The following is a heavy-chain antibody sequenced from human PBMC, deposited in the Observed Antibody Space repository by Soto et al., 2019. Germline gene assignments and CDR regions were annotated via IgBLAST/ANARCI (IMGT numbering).Heavy chain of an antibody. CDR2: INPNSGGT. D-gene: IGHD2-2*01. CDR1: GYTFTGYY. Sequence: ASVKVSCKASGYTFTGYYMHWVRQAPGQGLEWMGWINPNSGGTNYAQKFQGRVTMTRDTSISTAYMGLSRLRSDDTAVYYCATGYCSSTSCLNFDYWGQGTLVTVSS. V-gene: IGHV1-2*02. J-gene: IGHJ4*02. CDR3: ATGYCSSTSCLNFDY.